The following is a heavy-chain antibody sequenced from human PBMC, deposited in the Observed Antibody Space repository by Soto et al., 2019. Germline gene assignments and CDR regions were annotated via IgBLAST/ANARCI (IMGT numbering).Heavy chain of an antibody. CDR3: AHRRGNYDSGSDYVDS. Sequence: QITLKESGPTLVKPTQTLTLTCTFSGFSLSTSGVGVGWIRQPPGKALEWLALIYWDDDERYSPSLKSRLTITKDTSKNQVVRTMTNMDPVDTATYYCAHRRGNYDSGSDYVDSWGQGTLVTVSS. CDR1: GFSLSTSGVG. D-gene: IGHD3-10*01. V-gene: IGHV2-5*02. CDR2: IYWDDDE. J-gene: IGHJ4*02.